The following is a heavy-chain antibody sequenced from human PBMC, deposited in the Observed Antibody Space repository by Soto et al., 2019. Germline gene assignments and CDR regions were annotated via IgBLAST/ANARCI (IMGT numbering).Heavy chain of an antibody. J-gene: IGHJ6*02. D-gene: IGHD3-22*01. CDR1: GGSFSGYY. Sequence: SETLSLTCAVYGGSFSGYYWSWIRQPPGKGLEWIGEINHSGSTNYNPSLKSRVTISVDTSKNQFSLKLSSVTAADTAVYYCARGNYYDSSTQDGGYYYGMDVWGQGTTVTVSS. V-gene: IGHV4-34*01. CDR2: INHSGST. CDR3: ARGNYYDSSTQDGGYYYGMDV.